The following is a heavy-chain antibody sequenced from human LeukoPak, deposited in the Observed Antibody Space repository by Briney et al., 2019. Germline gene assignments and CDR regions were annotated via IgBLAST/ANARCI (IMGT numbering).Heavy chain of an antibody. CDR3: ASWDGYNLFFDY. V-gene: IGHV3-23*01. D-gene: IGHD5-24*01. CDR2: ISGSGGTT. Sequence: GGSLRLSCAASGFTFSSYAMSWVRQAPGKGLEWVSAISGSGGTTYYADSVKGRFAISRDNAKNSLYLQMNSLRAEDTAVYYCASWDGYNLFFDYWGQGTLVTVSS. CDR1: GFTFSSYA. J-gene: IGHJ4*02.